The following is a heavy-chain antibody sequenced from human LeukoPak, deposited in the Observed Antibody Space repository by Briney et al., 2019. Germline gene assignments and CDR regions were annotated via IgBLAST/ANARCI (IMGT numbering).Heavy chain of an antibody. CDR1: GFTFSSYA. CDR3: ATDRGIAAAGISSYFDY. J-gene: IGHJ4*02. D-gene: IGHD6-13*01. Sequence: GRSLRLSCAASGFTFSSYAMHWVRQAPGKGLEWVAVISYDGSNKYYADSVKGRFTISRDNSKNTLYLQMNSRRAEDTAVYYCATDRGIAAAGISSYFDYWGQGTLVTVSS. V-gene: IGHV3-30-3*01. CDR2: ISYDGSNK.